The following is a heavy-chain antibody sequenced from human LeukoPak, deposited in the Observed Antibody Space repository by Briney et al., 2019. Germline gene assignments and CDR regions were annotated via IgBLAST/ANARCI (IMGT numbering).Heavy chain of an antibody. CDR3: AKGGATVIDY. Sequence: GGSPRLSCAASGFTFSNYWMHWVRQAPGKGLVWVSRINSDGSSTTSADSVKGRFTISRDNAKNTLYLQMNSLRAEDTAVYYCAKGGATVIDYWGQGTLVTVSS. CDR1: GFTFSNYW. CDR2: INSDGSST. J-gene: IGHJ4*02. D-gene: IGHD4-17*01. V-gene: IGHV3-74*01.